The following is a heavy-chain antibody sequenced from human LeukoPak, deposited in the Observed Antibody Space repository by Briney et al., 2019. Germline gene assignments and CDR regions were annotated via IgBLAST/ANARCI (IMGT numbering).Heavy chain of an antibody. CDR1: GGSISSYY. CDR3: ARGHLLWFGEFPVDY. CDR2: IYYSGST. D-gene: IGHD3-10*01. Sequence: SETLSLTCTVSGGSISSYYWSWIRQPPGKGLEWIGYIYYSGSTNYNPSLKSRVTISVDTSKNQFSLKLSSVTAADTAVYYCARGHLLWFGEFPVDYWGQGTLVTVSS. V-gene: IGHV4-59*01. J-gene: IGHJ4*02.